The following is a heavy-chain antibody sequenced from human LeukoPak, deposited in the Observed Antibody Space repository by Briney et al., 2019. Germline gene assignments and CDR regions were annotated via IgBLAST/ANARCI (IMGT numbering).Heavy chain of an antibody. V-gene: IGHV3-23*01. Sequence: GGSLRLSCAASGFMRWVRQAPGKGLEWVSAISGSGGSTYYADSVKGRFTISRDNSKNTLYLQMNGLRAEDTAVYYCAKGYSGSYSYYFDYWGQGTLVTVSS. D-gene: IGHD1-26*01. J-gene: IGHJ4*02. CDR3: AKGYSGSYSYYFDY. CDR2: ISGSGGST. CDR1: GF.